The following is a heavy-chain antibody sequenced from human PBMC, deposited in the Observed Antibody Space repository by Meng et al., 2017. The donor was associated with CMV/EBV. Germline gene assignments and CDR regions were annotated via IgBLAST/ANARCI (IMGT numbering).Heavy chain of an antibody. J-gene: IGHJ4*02. Sequence: FHACCIRVRRPSPGRWLEWMGCINPISGGTTYPQMSQGRVTVPTDTSISTAYMELSRLGSDDTGVYYCAREGLGNCPGATCFPIFDSWGRGTLVTVSS. CDR3: AREGLGNCPGATCFPIFDS. CDR1: FHACC. D-gene: IGHD2-8*02. V-gene: IGHV1-2*02. CDR2: INPISGGT.